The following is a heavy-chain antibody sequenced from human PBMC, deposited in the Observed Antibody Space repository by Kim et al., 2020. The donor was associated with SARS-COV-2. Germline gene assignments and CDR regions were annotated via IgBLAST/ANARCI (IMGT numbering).Heavy chain of an antibody. CDR1: GFTVSNNY. CDR2: IYSGDET. J-gene: IGHJ4*02. D-gene: IGHD2-2*01. CDR3: AGSSRRSSLECYLDY. Sequence: GGSLRLSCAASGFTVSNNYMTWVRQAPGKGLEWVSIIYSGDETYYADSVKGRFTISRDNSRNTLYLQMTSLRAEDTAMYYCAGSSRRSSLECYLDYWGQGTLVTVSS. V-gene: IGHV3-53*01.